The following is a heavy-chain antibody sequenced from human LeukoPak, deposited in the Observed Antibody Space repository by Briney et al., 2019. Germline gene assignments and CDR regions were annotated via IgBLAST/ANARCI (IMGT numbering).Heavy chain of an antibody. CDR2: IIPIFGIA. CDR3: ARAAFPPVVVPAAPGASYYYGMDV. CDR1: GYTFTGYY. D-gene: IGHD2-2*01. J-gene: IGHJ6*02. Sequence: GASVKVSCKASGYTFTGYYMHWVRQAPGQGLEWMGRIIPIFGIANYAQKFQGRVTITADKSTSTAYMELSSLRSEDTAVYYCARAAFPPVVVPAAPGASYYYGMDVWGQGTTVTVSS. V-gene: IGHV1-69*04.